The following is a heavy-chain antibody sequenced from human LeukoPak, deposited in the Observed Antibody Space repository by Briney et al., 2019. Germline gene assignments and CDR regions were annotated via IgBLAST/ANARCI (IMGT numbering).Heavy chain of an antibody. CDR3: AREGSRFLLYNWFDP. V-gene: IGHV4-61*02. CDR1: GGSISSDIYY. J-gene: IGHJ5*02. D-gene: IGHD3-16*01. Sequence: SETLSLTCTVSGGSISSDIYYWSWIRQPAGNTLEWIGRIYTRGSTNYNPSLKSRVTISVDTSKNQFSLKLSSVTAADTAVYYCAREGSRFLLYNWFDPWGQGTLVTVSS. CDR2: IYTRGST.